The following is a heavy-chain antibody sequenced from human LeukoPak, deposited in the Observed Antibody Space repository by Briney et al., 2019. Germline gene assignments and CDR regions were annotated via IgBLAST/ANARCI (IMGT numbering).Heavy chain of an antibody. J-gene: IGHJ4*02. V-gene: IGHV1-2*04. D-gene: IGHD5-24*01. Sequence: ASVKVSCKASGYTFTGYYMHWVRQAPGQGLEWMGWINPNSGGTNYAQKFQGWITMTRDTSISTAYMELSRLRSDDTAVYYCARAGTVEMTPLDYWGQGTLVTVSS. CDR1: GYTFTGYY. CDR2: INPNSGGT. CDR3: ARAGTVEMTPLDY.